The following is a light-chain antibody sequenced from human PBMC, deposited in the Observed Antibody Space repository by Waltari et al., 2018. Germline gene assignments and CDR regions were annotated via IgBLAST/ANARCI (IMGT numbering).Light chain of an antibody. J-gene: IGKJ4*01. CDR1: QGIGSS. Sequence: DIQLTQSPSFLSASVGDRVTITCRASQGIGSSLTWYQLKAGKAPMLLIYAASTLQAGVPSRFSASGSGTEFTLTISSVQPEDFAIYYCQQFSIYPITFGGGTKVEVK. CDR2: AAS. V-gene: IGKV1-9*01. CDR3: QQFSIYPIT.